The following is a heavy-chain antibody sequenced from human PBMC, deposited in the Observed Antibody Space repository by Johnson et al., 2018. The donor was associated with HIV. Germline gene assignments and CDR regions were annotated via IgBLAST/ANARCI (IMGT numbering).Heavy chain of an antibody. CDR1: GFAFSSYG. CDR2: IRYDGSNE. V-gene: IGHV3-30*02. J-gene: IGHJ3*02. CDR3: AKGTHYSDSSGYWSNDAFDI. Sequence: VQLVESGGDLLQPGGSLRLSCAASGFAFSSYGMHWVRQAPGKGLEWVTFIRYDGSNEYYADSVKGRFTISRDNSKNTLHLQMNSLRAEDTAVYYCAKGTHYSDSSGYWSNDAFDIWGQGTRVTVSS. D-gene: IGHD3-22*01.